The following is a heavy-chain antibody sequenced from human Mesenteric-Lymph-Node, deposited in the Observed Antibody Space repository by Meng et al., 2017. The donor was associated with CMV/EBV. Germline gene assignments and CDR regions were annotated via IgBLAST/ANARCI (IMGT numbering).Heavy chain of an antibody. CDR2: IKQDGSEK. D-gene: IGHD6-13*01. CDR1: GFSFSNYA. Sequence: LSLTCAASGFSFSNYAMSWVRQAPGKGLEWVANIKQDGSEKYYVDSVKGRFTISRDNARNSLSLQMNSLRVEDTAVYFCARGGSSWFRDYGMDVWGQGTTVTVSS. CDR3: ARGGSSWFRDYGMDV. J-gene: IGHJ6*02. V-gene: IGHV3-7*01.